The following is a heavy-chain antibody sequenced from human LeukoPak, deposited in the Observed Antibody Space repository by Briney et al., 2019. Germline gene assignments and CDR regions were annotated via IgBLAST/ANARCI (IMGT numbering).Heavy chain of an antibody. J-gene: IGHJ6*02. D-gene: IGHD2-15*01. Sequence: SQTLSLTCTVSGGSISSGGYYWSWIRQHPGKGLEWIGYIYYRGSTYYNPSLKSRVTISVDTSKNQFSLKLSSVTAADTAVYYCARDRTGVSVGYCSGGSCYSRPRNSYGMDVWGQGTTVTVSS. V-gene: IGHV4-31*03. CDR2: IYYRGST. CDR1: GGSISSGGYY. CDR3: ARDRTGVSVGYCSGGSCYSRPRNSYGMDV.